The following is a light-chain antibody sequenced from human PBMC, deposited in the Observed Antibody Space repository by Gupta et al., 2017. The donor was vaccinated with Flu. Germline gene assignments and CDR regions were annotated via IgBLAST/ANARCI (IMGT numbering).Light chain of an antibody. Sequence: IYCRSSQSHVHSDGNTYLQCIQQRPGQPPRHLIYKVSNRDSGVPDRFRGRGSGTDFTLKLSRVEAEDVGVYYCMQGTCWSYAFGQGTKLEI. CDR2: KVS. V-gene: IGKV2-30*02. J-gene: IGKJ2*01. CDR3: MQGTCWSYA. CDR1: QSHVHSDGNTY.